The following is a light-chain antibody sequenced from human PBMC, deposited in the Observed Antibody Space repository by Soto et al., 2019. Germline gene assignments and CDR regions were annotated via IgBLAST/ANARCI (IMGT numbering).Light chain of an antibody. CDR2: GAS. V-gene: IGKV3-20*01. Sequence: EIVLKQSPATLSLSPGNRATLSCRASQSVSSYLAWYQQKPGQPPRLLIYGASSRATGIPDRFSGSGSGTDFTLTISRLEPEDFAVYYCQQYGSSPFTFGPGTKVDIK. J-gene: IGKJ3*01. CDR1: QSVSSY. CDR3: QQYGSSPFT.